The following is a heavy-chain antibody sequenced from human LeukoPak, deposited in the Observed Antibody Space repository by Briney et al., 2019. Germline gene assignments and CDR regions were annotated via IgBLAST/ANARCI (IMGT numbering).Heavy chain of an antibody. J-gene: IGHJ4*02. CDR1: GYTFTGYY. Sequence: ASVKVSCKTSGYTFTGYYIHWVRQAPGQGLEWMGWFNPSSGDTKYAQKFRGRVTMTTDTSIRTAYMELSRLRSGDTAVYYCARGIVIVPAAVPPYFDFWGQGSLVTVSS. CDR2: FNPSSGDT. CDR3: ARGIVIVPAAVPPYFDF. V-gene: IGHV1-2*02. D-gene: IGHD2-2*01.